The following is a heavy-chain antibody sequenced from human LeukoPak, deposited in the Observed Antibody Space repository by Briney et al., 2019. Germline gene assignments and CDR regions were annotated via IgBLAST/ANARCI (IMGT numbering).Heavy chain of an antibody. V-gene: IGHV1-69*13. CDR3: ASVRIQLWSYDAFDI. CDR2: IIPIFGTA. Sequence: GASVKVSCKASGYTFSTYAIHWVRQAPGQGLEWMGGIIPIFGTANYAQKFQGRVTITADESTSTAYMELSSLRSEDTAVYYCASVRIQLWSYDAFDIWGQGTMVTVSS. J-gene: IGHJ3*02. D-gene: IGHD5-18*01. CDR1: GYTFSTYA.